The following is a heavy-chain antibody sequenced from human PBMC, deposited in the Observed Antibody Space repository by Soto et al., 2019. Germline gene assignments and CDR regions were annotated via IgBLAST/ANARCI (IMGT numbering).Heavy chain of an antibody. CDR3: ASIAAAGTGYYGMDV. D-gene: IGHD6-13*01. V-gene: IGHV4-59*01. CDR1: GGSISSYY. J-gene: IGHJ6*02. Sequence: SETLSLTCTVSGGSISSYYWSWIRQPPGKGLEWIGYIYYSGSTNYNPSLKSRVTISVDTSKNQFSLKLSSVTAADTAVYYCASIAAAGTGYYGMDVWGQGTTVTVSS. CDR2: IYYSGST.